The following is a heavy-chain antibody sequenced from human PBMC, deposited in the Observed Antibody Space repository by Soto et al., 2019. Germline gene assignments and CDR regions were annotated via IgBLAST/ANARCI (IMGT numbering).Heavy chain of an antibody. CDR1: GGSFSGYY. J-gene: IGHJ4*02. Sequence: QVQLQQWGAGLLKPSETLSLTCAVYGGSFSGYYWSWIRQPPGKGLEWIGEINHSGSTNYNPSLKRRVTISVDTSKDQFSLERSSVTAADTAVYYCARGPGSPNFVVVPAAIPAYFDYWGQGTLVTVSS. D-gene: IGHD2-2*01. CDR2: INHSGST. V-gene: IGHV4-34*01. CDR3: ARGPGSPNFVVVPAAIPAYFDY.